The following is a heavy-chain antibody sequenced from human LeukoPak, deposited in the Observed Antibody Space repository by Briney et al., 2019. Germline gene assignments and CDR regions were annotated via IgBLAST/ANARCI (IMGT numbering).Heavy chain of an antibody. J-gene: IGHJ4*02. Sequence: SQTLSLTCTVSGGSISSGSYYWSWIRQPAGKGLEWIGRIYTSGSTNYNPSLTSRVTISVDTSKNQFSLKLSSVTAADTAVYYCARVPYYDFWSGSHDYRGQGTLVTVSS. CDR1: GGSISSGSYY. CDR3: ARVPYYDFWSGSHDY. V-gene: IGHV4-61*02. CDR2: IYTSGST. D-gene: IGHD3-3*01.